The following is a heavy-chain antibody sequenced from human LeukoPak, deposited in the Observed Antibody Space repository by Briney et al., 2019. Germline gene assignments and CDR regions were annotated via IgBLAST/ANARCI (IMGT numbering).Heavy chain of an antibody. V-gene: IGHV3-23*01. D-gene: IGHD2-15*01. CDR1: GFTFSSYA. CDR2: ISGSGGST. J-gene: IGHJ4*02. CDR3: AKDRDGDYPLGSCPDY. Sequence: GGSLRLSCAASGFTFSSYAMSWVRQAPGKGLEWVSAISGSGGSTYYADSVKGRFTISRDNSKNTLYLQMNSLRAEDTAVYYCAKDRDGDYPLGSCPDYWGQGTLVTVSS.